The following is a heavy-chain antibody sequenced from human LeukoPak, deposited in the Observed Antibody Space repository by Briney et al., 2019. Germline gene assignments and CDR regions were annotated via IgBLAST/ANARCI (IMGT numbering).Heavy chain of an antibody. Sequence: PSETLSLTCAVYGGSFSGYYWSWIRQPPGKGLEWIGEINHSGSTNYNPSLKSRVTISVDTSKNQFSLKLSSVTAADTAVYCCARYRRQIIAARPFDYWGQGTLVTVSS. CDR1: GGSFSGYY. J-gene: IGHJ4*02. V-gene: IGHV4-34*01. D-gene: IGHD6-6*01. CDR2: INHSGST. CDR3: ARYRRQIIAARPFDY.